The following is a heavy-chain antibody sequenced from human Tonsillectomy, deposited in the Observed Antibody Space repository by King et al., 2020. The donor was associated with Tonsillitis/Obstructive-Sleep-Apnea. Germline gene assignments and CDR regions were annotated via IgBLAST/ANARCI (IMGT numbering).Heavy chain of an antibody. Sequence: QLVESGPEVKKPGTSVKVSCKASGFTFTSSAVQWVRQARGQRLEWIGWIVVGSGNTNYAQKFQERVTITRDMSTSTAYMELSSLRSEETAVYYCAAGNRITGTPFDYWGQGTLVTVSS. V-gene: IGHV1-58*01. CDR2: IVVGSGNT. J-gene: IGHJ4*02. D-gene: IGHD1-20*01. CDR3: AAGNRITGTPFDY. CDR1: GFTFTSSA.